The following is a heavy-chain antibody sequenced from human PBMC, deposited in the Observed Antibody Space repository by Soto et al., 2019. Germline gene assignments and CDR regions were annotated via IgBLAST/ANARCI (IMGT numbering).Heavy chain of an antibody. D-gene: IGHD3-10*01. Sequence: PSETLSLTCAFYGGSFXGYYWSWIRQPPGKGLEWIGEINHSGSTNYNPSLKSRVTISVDTSKNQFSLKLSSVTAADTAVYYCARAPTYYYGSGSYSKSNWFDPWGQGTLVTVSS. J-gene: IGHJ5*02. CDR1: GGSFXGYY. V-gene: IGHV4-34*01. CDR2: INHSGST. CDR3: ARAPTYYYGSGSYSKSNWFDP.